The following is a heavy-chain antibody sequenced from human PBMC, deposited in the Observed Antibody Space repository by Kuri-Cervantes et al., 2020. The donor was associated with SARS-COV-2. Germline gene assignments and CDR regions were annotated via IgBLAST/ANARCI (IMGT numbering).Heavy chain of an antibody. CDR3: AREPAAAVQDAFDI. D-gene: IGHD6-13*01. J-gene: IGHJ3*02. CDR2: IIPILGTA. Sequence: SVKVSCKASGGTFSSYAISWVRQAPGQGLEWMGRIIPILGTANYAQKFQGRVTITADKSTSTAYMELSSLRSDDTAVYYCAREPAAAVQDAFDIWGQGTMVTVSS. CDR1: GGTFSSYA. V-gene: IGHV1-69*04.